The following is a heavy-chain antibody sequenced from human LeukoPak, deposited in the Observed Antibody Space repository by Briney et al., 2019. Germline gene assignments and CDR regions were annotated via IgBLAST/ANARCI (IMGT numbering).Heavy chain of an antibody. CDR2: ISGESKYI. D-gene: IGHD3-16*01. V-gene: IGHV3-21*01. CDR1: RFTFSSSS. J-gene: IGHJ4*02. CDR3: ARGAVFRGNYDY. Sequence: PGGSLRLSCAAARFTFSSSSMNWVRQTPGKGLEWVSSISGESKYIYYADSVTGRFTISRDNAKNSLYLQMNSLRAEDTAVYYCARGAVFRGNYDYWGQGTQVTVSS.